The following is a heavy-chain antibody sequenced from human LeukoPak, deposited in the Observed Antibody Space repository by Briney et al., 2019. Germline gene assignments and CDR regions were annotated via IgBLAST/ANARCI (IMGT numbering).Heavy chain of an antibody. Sequence: PGGSLRLSCAASGFTFDDYAMHWVRQAPGKGLEWVSGISWNSGSIGYADSVKGRFTISRDNAKNSLYLQMNSLRAEDTALYYCAKEMTTYYYYGMDVWGQGTTVTVSS. V-gene: IGHV3-9*01. CDR3: AKEMTTYYYYGMDV. D-gene: IGHD4-11*01. J-gene: IGHJ6*02. CDR1: GFTFDDYA. CDR2: ISWNSGSI.